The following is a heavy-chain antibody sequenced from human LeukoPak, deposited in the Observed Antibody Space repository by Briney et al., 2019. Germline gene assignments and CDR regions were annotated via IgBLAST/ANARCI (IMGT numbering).Heavy chain of an antibody. D-gene: IGHD6-19*01. CDR2: ISTSSSYI. Sequence: PGGSLRLSCAASGFTFSDSTMNWVRQAPGEGLEWVSFISTSSSYIYYADSVRGRFTISRDNAKNSLYLQMNSLRAEDTAVYYCARDQSWWLVHSFNFDYWGQGTLVTVSS. CDR3: ARDQSWWLVHSFNFDY. V-gene: IGHV3-21*01. CDR1: GFTFSDST. J-gene: IGHJ4*02.